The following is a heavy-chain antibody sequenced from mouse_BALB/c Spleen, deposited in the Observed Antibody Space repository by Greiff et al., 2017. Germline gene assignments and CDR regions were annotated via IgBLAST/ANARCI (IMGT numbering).Heavy chain of an antibody. CDR1: GYSITSGYY. J-gene: IGHJ4*01. Sequence: EVQLQESGPGLVKPSQSLSLTCSVTGYSITSGYYWNWIRQFPGNKLEWMGYISYDGSNNYNPSLKNRISITRDTSKNQFFLKLNSVTTEDTATYYCARTVRSDYAMDYWGQGTSVTVSS. D-gene: IGHD2-14*01. V-gene: IGHV3-6*02. CDR3: ARTVRSDYAMDY. CDR2: ISYDGSN.